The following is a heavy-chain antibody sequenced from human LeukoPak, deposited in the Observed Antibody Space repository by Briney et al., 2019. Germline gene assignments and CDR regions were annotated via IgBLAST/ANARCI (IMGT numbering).Heavy chain of an antibody. CDR2: ISGSGGST. V-gene: IGHV3-23*01. Sequence: GGSLRLSCAASGFTFSSYARSRVRQAPGKGLEWVSAISGSGGSTYYADSVKGRFTISRDNSKNTLYLQMNSLRAEDTAVYYCAKETLAVTSYFDYWGQGTLVTVSS. D-gene: IGHD4-17*01. J-gene: IGHJ4*02. CDR1: GFTFSSYA. CDR3: AKETLAVTSYFDY.